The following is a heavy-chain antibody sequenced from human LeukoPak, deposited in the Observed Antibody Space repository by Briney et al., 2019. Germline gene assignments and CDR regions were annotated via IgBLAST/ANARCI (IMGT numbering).Heavy chain of an antibody. CDR1: GFTFSSYA. V-gene: IGHV4-39*01. D-gene: IGHD6-19*01. CDR3: ARLASSGWSRAKYFQH. CDR2: IYYSGST. J-gene: IGHJ1*01. Sequence: PGASLRLSCAASGFTFSSYAMSWVRQPPGKGLEWIGSIYYSGSTYYNPSLKSRVTISVDTSKNQFSLKLSSVTAADTAVYYCARLASSGWSRAKYFQHWGQGTLVTVSS.